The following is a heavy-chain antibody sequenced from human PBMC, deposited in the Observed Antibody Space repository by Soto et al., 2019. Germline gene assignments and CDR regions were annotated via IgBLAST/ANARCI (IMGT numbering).Heavy chain of an antibody. CDR1: GGTFSSYT. CDR3: ARDRTLLRYFDWLPPAEYFQH. D-gene: IGHD3-9*01. CDR2: IMPILGIA. J-gene: IGHJ1*01. Sequence: QVQLVQSGAEVKKPGSSVKVSCKASGGTFSSYTISWVRQAPGQGLEWMGRIMPILGIANYAQKFQGRVTITADKSTSTAYMELSSLRYEDTAVYYCARDRTLLRYFDWLPPAEYFQHWGQGTLVTVSS. V-gene: IGHV1-69*08.